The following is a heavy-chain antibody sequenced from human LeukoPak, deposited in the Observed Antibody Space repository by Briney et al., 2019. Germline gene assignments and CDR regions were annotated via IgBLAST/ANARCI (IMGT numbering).Heavy chain of an antibody. J-gene: IGHJ4*02. V-gene: IGHV4-59*08. Sequence: SETLSLTCTVSGGSISSYYWSWIRQPPGKGLEWIGYIYYSGSTNYNPSLKSRVTISVDTSKNQFSLKLSSETAADTAVYYCARLKGAYLDYWGQGTLVTVSS. CDR1: GGSISSYY. CDR2: IYYSGST. CDR3: ARLKGAYLDY. D-gene: IGHD4/OR15-4a*01.